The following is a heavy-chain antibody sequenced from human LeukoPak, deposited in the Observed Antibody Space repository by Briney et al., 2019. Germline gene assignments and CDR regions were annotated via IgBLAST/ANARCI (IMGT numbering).Heavy chain of an antibody. J-gene: IGHJ4*02. CDR1: GFAVSNNY. D-gene: IGHD2-15*01. Sequence: GGSLRLSCAASGFAVSNNYMSWVRQASGKGLEWVSVIYSGGSTYYADSVKGRFTISRDTSRNTLYLQMNSLRVEDTAVYYCARDVLDSGGYLNPSQYWGQGTLVTVSS. CDR3: ARDVLDSGGYLNPSQY. V-gene: IGHV3-53*01. CDR2: IYSGGST.